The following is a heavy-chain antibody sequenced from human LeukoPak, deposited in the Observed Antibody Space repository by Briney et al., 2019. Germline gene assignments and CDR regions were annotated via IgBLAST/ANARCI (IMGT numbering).Heavy chain of an antibody. CDR3: ARAPSEIGGYYPEYFRH. CDR2: IKSDGST. V-gene: IGHV3-74*01. Sequence: GGPLRLSCAASGFTLSSYWMHWVRQAPGKGLVWVSRIKSDGSTRYADSVKGRFTISRDNAKNTVSLQMNSLRAGDTGVYYCARAPSEIGGYYPEYFRHWGQGTLVTVSP. CDR1: GFTLSSYW. D-gene: IGHD3-22*01. J-gene: IGHJ1*01.